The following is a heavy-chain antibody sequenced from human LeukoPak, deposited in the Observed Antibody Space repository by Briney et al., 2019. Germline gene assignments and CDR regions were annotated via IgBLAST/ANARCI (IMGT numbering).Heavy chain of an antibody. CDR2: ISSSSSYI. Sequence: GGSLRLSCAASGSTFSSYSVNWVRQAPGKGLEWVSSISSSSSYIYYADSVKGRFTISRGNAKNSLYLQMNSLRAEDTAVYYCARQSYYYYYMDVWGKGTTVTVSS. J-gene: IGHJ6*03. CDR1: GSTFSSYS. CDR3: ARQSYYYYYMDV. V-gene: IGHV3-21*01.